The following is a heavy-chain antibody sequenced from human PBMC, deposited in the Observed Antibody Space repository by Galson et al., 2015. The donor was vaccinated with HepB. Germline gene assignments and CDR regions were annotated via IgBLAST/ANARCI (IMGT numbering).Heavy chain of an antibody. V-gene: IGHV3-48*04. J-gene: IGHJ6*02. Sequence: SLRLSCAASGLTFSSYTMNWVRQTPGKGLQWVSYISTNGATIHYADSVKGRFTIARDNAKKTLYLQMNSLRAEDTAVYYCVRKRDYDMGYGMDVWGQGTTVTVSS. CDR1: GLTFSSYT. CDR2: ISTNGATI. D-gene: IGHD3-9*01. CDR3: VRKRDYDMGYGMDV.